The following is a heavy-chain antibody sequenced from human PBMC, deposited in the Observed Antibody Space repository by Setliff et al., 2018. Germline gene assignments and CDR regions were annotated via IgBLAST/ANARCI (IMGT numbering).Heavy chain of an antibody. CDR1: GFTFSAYA. CDR3: VRWVDGKADY. Sequence: GASVKVSCAASGFTFSAYALHWVRQAPVRGLEYVSAISNDGRRTYYTDSVRGRFTISRDNSKNTLYLQMGSLRPEDMAVYYCVRWVDGKADYWGQGTPVTVSS. V-gene: IGHV3-64*02. J-gene: IGHJ4*02. CDR2: ISNDGRRT.